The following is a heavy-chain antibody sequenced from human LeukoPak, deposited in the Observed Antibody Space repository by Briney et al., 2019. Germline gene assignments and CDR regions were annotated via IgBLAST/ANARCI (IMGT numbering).Heavy chain of an antibody. CDR2: IYSGGST. CDR3: AKDQDYYDSSGYYPNWFDP. V-gene: IGHV3-53*01. J-gene: IGHJ5*02. D-gene: IGHD3-22*01. Sequence: GGSLRLSCAASGFTVSSNYMSWVRQAPGKGLEWVSVIYSGGSTYYADSVKGRFTISRDNSKNTLYLQMNSLRAEDTVVYYCAKDQDYYDSSGYYPNWFDPWGQGTLVTVSS. CDR1: GFTVSSNY.